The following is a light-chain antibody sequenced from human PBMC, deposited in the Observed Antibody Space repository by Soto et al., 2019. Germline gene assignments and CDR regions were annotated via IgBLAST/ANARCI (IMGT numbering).Light chain of an antibody. CDR2: EVT. J-gene: IGLJ3*02. CDR3: FSKEGGGTSMV. V-gene: IGLV2-23*02. CDR1: SSDVGNYNL. Sequence: QSVLTQPASVSGSPGQSIAISCTGTSSDVGNYNLVSWYQQHPGKVPKLIIYEVTKRPSGVSDRFSASKSGNTASLAISGLQADDEADYDCFSKEGGGTSMVFGGGTKVTVL.